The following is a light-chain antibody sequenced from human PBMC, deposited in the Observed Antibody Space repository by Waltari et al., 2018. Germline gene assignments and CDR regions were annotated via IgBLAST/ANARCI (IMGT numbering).Light chain of an antibody. V-gene: IGKV2-30*02. J-gene: IGKJ1*01. CDR3: MQATHWPLT. CDR1: QSLLHTDGKPY. Sequence: QSLLHTDGKPYLNWFQQRPRQSPRRLIYKVSNRDSGVPDRFSGIGSGTDFTLKISRVEAEDGGVYYCMQATHWPLTFGQGTKVEIK. CDR2: KVS.